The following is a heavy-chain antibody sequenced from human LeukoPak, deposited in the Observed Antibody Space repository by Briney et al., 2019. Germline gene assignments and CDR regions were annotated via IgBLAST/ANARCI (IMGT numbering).Heavy chain of an antibody. CDR2: ISYGGSSE. Sequence: NPGRSLRLSCAASGFIFNNYGMHWVRQAPGKGLEWVAVISYGGSSEYYADSVRGRFTISRDNSKNTLYLQMNSLRAEDTAVYYCAREGSYDPWEYYYYYVDVWGKGTTVIVSS. CDR3: AREGSYDPWEYYYYYVDV. D-gene: IGHD5-18*01. J-gene: IGHJ6*03. CDR1: GFIFNNYG. V-gene: IGHV3-30*03.